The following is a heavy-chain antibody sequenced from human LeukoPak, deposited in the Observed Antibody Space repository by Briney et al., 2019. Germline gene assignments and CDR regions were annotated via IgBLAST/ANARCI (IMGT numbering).Heavy chain of an antibody. CDR1: GGSISSYY. D-gene: IGHD3-22*01. CDR3: ARDHEDSSGYHSYYYMDV. V-gene: IGHV4-59*01. CDR2: IYYSGST. Sequence: PSETLSLTCTVSGGSISSYYWSWIRQPLGKGLEWIGYIYYSGSTNYNPSLKSRVTISVDTSKNQFSLKLSSVTAADTAVYYCARDHEDSSGYHSYYYMDVWGKGTTVTISS. J-gene: IGHJ6*03.